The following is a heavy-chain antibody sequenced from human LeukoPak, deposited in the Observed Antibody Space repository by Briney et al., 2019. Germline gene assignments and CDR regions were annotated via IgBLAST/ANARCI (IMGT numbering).Heavy chain of an antibody. J-gene: IGHJ4*02. CDR2: ISSSSSYI. Sequence: GGSLRLSCAASGFTFSSYSMNWVRQAPGKGLEWVSSISSSSSYIYYADSVKGRFTISRDNAKNSLYLQMNSLRAEDTAVYYCARDSGRDGYNPDFDYWGQGTLVTVSS. CDR3: ARDSGRDGYNPDFDY. D-gene: IGHD5-24*01. CDR1: GFTFSSYS. V-gene: IGHV3-21*01.